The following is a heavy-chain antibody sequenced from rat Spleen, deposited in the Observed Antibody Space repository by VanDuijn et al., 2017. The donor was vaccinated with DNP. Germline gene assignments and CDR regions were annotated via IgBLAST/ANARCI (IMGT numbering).Heavy chain of an antibody. V-gene: IGHV5-25*01. Sequence: EVQLVESGGGLXXPGXXLKLSCXXXGFXXXNXXXAWXXXAPXXXLXXXASXXXSGGSNKFRDAVKGRXTISRDKTKRTLDLQMESLRSEDTATYYCVSRPPPTRGPFDYWGQGVTVTVSS. CDR3: VSRPPPTRGPFDY. CDR1: GFXXXNXX. J-gene: IGHJ2*01. CDR2: XXXSGGSN. D-gene: IGHD1-4*01.